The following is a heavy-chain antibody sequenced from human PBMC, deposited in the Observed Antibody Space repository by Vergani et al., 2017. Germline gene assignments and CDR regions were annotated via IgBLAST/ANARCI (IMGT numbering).Heavy chain of an antibody. CDR1: GFTFSSYA. J-gene: IGHJ4*02. CDR3: ARVLRIAVAGTSFDY. CDR2: ISSSSSYI. Sequence: EVQLVESGGGLVQPGGSLRLSCAASGFTFSSYAMSWVRQAPGKGLEWVSAISSSSSYIYYADSVKGRFTISRDNAKNSLYLQMNSLRAEDTAVYYCARVLRIAVAGTSFDYWGQGTLVTVSS. V-gene: IGHV3-21*01. D-gene: IGHD6-19*01.